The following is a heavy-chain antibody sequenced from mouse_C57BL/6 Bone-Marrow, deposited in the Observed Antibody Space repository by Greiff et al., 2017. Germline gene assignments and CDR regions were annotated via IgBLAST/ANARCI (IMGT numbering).Heavy chain of an antibody. V-gene: IGHV1-81*01. D-gene: IGHD2-4*01. CDR2: IYPRSGNT. CDR3: ARWALLYYDYDGDY. J-gene: IGHJ2*01. CDR1: GYTFTSYG. Sequence: QVQLKQSGAELARPGASVKLSCKASGYTFTSYGISWVKQRTGQGLEWIGEIYPRSGNTYYNEQFKGKATLTADTSSSTAYMELRRLTSEDSAVYFCARWALLYYDYDGDYWGQGTTLTVSS.